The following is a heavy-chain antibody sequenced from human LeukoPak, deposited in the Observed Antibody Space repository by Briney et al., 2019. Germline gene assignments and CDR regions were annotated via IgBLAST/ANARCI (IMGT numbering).Heavy chain of an antibody. CDR1: GFTFSSYA. CDR3: ANAPVDIVARGLYFDY. V-gene: IGHV3-23*01. CDR2: ISGSGGST. Sequence: GGSLRLSCAASGFTFSSYAMSWVRQAPGKGLEWVSAISGSGGSTYYADFVKGRFTISRDNSKNTLYLQMNSLRAEDTAVYYCANAPVDIVARGLYFDYWGQGTLVTVSS. J-gene: IGHJ4*02. D-gene: IGHD5-12*01.